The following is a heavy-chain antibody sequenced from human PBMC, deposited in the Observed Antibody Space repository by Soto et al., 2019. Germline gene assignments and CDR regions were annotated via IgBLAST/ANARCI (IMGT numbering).Heavy chain of an antibody. V-gene: IGHV4-4*07. CDR3: ARDVAYYYDSSGYYNRWFDP. D-gene: IGHD3-22*01. CDR1: GGSISSYY. Sequence: PSETLSLTCTVSGGSISSYYWSWIRQPAGKGLEWIGRIYTSGSTNYNPSLKSRVTMSVDTSKNQFSLKLSSVTAADTAVYYCARDVAYYYDSSGYYNRWFDPWGQGTLVTVSS. CDR2: IYTSGST. J-gene: IGHJ5*02.